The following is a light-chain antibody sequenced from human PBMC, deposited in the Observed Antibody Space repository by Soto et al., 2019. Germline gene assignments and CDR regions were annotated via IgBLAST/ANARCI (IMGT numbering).Light chain of an antibody. CDR2: ELS. CDR3: SSYAGSNNFVV. J-gene: IGLJ2*01. CDR1: SSDIGGYNY. V-gene: IGLV2-8*01. Sequence: QSALTQPPSASGSPGQSVTISCTGTSSDIGGYNYVSWYQQHPGKAPKLMIYELSKRPSGVPDRFSGSKSGNTASLTVSGLQAEDEADYYCSSYAGSNNFVVFGGGIKVTVL.